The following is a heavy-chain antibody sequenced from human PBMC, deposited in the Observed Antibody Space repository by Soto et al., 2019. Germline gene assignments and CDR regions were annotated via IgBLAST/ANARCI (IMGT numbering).Heavy chain of an antibody. J-gene: IGHJ4*02. CDR3: ARGYYYYDSSGYFDY. CDR1: GGSISSYY. Sequence: SETLSLTCTVSGGSISSYYWSWIRQPPGKGLEWIGYIYYSGSTNYNPSLKSRVTISVDTSKNQFSLKLSSVTAADTAVYYCARGYYYYDSSGYFDYWGQGTLVTVSS. CDR2: IYYSGST. D-gene: IGHD3-22*01. V-gene: IGHV4-59*01.